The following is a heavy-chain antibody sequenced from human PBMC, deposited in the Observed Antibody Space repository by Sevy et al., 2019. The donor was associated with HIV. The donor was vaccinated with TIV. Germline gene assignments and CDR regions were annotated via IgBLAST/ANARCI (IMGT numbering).Heavy chain of an antibody. V-gene: IGHV3-23*01. D-gene: IGHD3-3*01. Sequence: GGSLRLSCAASGFTFSSYAMSWVRQSPGKGLEWVSVISVRGGGTYYADSVKGRFTISRDNSKKTLYLQMNSLRAEDTAIYYCAKVHGASDFGSGLHLGWFDPWGQGTLVTVSS. J-gene: IGHJ5*02. CDR1: GFTFSSYA. CDR3: AKVHGASDFGSGLHLGWFDP. CDR2: ISVRGGGT.